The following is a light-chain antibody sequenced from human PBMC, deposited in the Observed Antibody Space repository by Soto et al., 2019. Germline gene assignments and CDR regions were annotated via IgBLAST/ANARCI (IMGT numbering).Light chain of an antibody. Sequence: EIVLTQSPGTLSLSPGERATLSCRASQSVSSSYLAWYQQKPGQAPRLLMYGASSRATGIPDRFSGGGSATDFTLTISRLEPEDVEVYYCQQYCSSPYTFGQGTKLEIK. V-gene: IGKV3-20*01. CDR2: GAS. CDR3: QQYCSSPYT. J-gene: IGKJ2*01. CDR1: QSVSSSY.